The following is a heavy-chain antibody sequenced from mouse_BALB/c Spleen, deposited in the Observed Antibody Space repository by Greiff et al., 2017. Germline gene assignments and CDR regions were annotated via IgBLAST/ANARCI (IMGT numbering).Heavy chain of an antibody. V-gene: IGHV3-6*02. Sequence: VQLKESGPGLVKPSQSLSLTCSVTGYSITSGYYWNWIRQFPGNKLEWMGYISYDGSNNYNPSLKNRISITRDTSKNQFFLKLNSVTTEDTATYYCAREAMISRFAYWGQGTLVTVSA. D-gene: IGHD2-4*01. CDR1: GYSITSGYY. J-gene: IGHJ3*01. CDR3: AREAMISRFAY. CDR2: ISYDGSN.